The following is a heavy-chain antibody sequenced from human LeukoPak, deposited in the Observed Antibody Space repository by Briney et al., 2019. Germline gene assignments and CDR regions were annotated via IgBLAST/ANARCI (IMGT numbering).Heavy chain of an antibody. CDR1: GFTFSSYA. J-gene: IGHJ3*02. CDR2: ISSISSTI. Sequence: PGGSLRLSCAASGFTFSSYAMSWVRQAPGKGLEWVSYISSISSTIYYSDSVKGRFTISRDNAKNSLYLQMNSLRAEDTAVYYCARDAGGYQDAFDIWGQGTMVTVSS. V-gene: IGHV3-48*01. D-gene: IGHD5-18*01. CDR3: ARDAGGYQDAFDI.